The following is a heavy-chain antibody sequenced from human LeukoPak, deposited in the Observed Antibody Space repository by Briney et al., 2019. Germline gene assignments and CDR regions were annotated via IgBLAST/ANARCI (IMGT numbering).Heavy chain of an antibody. V-gene: IGHV4-39*01. D-gene: IGHD6-13*01. Sequence: SETLSLTCTVSGGSISSSSYYWGWIRQPPGKGLEWIGSIYYSGSTYYNPSLKSRVTISVDTSKNQFSLKLSSVTAADTAVYYCARLRQQLVRYWGQGTLVTVSS. CDR3: ARLRQQLVRY. CDR1: GGSISSSSYY. J-gene: IGHJ4*02. CDR2: IYYSGST.